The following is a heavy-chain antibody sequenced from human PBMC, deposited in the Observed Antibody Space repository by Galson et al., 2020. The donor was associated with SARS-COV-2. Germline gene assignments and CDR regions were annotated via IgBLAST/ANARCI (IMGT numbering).Heavy chain of an antibody. CDR1: GFTFSSYS. CDR3: ARDRVYCSRSTCYSDDFYYGMDV. D-gene: IGHD2-2*01. V-gene: IGHV3-48*02. CDR2: ISSSSSTI. J-gene: IGHJ6*02. Sequence: GGSLRLSCAASGFTFSSYSMNWVRQAPGKGLEWLSYISSSSSTIYYVDSVEGRFTISRDNAKNSLYLQMNSLRDEDTAVYYCARDRVYCSRSTCYSDDFYYGMDVWGQVTTVTVSS.